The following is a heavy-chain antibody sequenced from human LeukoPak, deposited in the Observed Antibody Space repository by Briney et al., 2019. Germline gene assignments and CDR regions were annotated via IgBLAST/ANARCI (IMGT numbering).Heavy chain of an antibody. J-gene: IGHJ4*02. CDR2: ISYDGSNK. CDR3: AKDRRYSGSYLDY. D-gene: IGHD1-26*01. V-gene: IGHV3-30*18. CDR1: GFTFSSYG. Sequence: RPGRSLRLSCAASGFTFSSYGMHWVRQAPGKGLEWVAVISYDGSNKYYADSVKGRFTISRDNSKNTLYLQMNSLRAEDTAVYYCAKDRRYSGSYLDYWGQGTLVTVSS.